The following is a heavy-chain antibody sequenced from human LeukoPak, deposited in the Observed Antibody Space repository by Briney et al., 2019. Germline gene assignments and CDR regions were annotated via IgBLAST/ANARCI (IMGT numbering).Heavy chain of an antibody. J-gene: IGHJ5*02. CDR3: CMIRTHTDP. D-gene: IGHD3-22*01. CDR1: RNIFTDFY. CDR2: INPNGGGT. Sequence: ASVKVSCKASRNIFTDFYMHWARQAPGQGLEWMGWINPNGGGTNYAQKFHGRVTMTRDTSISTAYMELSSLTSDDTAVYYCCMIRTHTDPWGQGTLVTVSS. V-gene: IGHV1-2*02.